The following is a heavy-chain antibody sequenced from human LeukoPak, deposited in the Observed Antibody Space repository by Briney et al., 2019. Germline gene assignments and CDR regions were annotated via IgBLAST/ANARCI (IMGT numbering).Heavy chain of an antibody. D-gene: IGHD3-22*01. J-gene: IGHJ5*02. CDR3: ARDNGSSGYL. Sequence: PSETLSLTCTVSGGSISSGGYYWSWIRQPPGKGLEWIGYIYYSGSTNYNPSLKSRVTISVDTSKNQFSLKLSSVTAADTAVYYCARDNGSSGYLWGQGTLVTVSS. V-gene: IGHV4-61*08. CDR1: GGSISSGGYY. CDR2: IYYSGST.